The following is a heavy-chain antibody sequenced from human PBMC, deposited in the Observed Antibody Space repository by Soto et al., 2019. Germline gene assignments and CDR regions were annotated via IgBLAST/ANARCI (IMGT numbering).Heavy chain of an antibody. Sequence: PGGSLRLSCAASGFTFSSDAMSWVRQAPGKGLEWVSAISGSGGSTYYADSVKGRFTISRDNSKNTLYLQMNSLRAEDTAVYYCAFAKRYCSGGRCPIRISLYLQHCGLGTLVTVSS. CDR2: ISGSGGST. J-gene: IGHJ1*01. CDR1: GFTFSSDA. D-gene: IGHD2-15*01. V-gene: IGHV3-23*01. CDR3: AFAKRYCSGGRCPIRISLYLQH.